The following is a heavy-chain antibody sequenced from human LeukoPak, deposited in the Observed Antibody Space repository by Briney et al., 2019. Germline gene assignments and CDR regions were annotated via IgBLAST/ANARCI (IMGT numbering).Heavy chain of an antibody. V-gene: IGHV4-34*01. Sequence: SETLSPTCAVYGGSFSGYYWSWIRQPPGKGLEWIGEINHSGSTNYNPSLKSRVTISVDTSKNQFSLKLSSVTGADTGVYYCARVNMARTYQPHIDYWGQGTLVTVSS. J-gene: IGHJ4*02. D-gene: IGHD1-14*01. CDR1: GGSFSGYY. CDR3: ARVNMARTYQPHIDY. CDR2: INHSGST.